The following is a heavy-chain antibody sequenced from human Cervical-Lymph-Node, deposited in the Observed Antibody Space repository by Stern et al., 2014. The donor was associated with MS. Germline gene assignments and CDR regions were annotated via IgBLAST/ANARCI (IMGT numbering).Heavy chain of an antibody. CDR3: ARVGGRRQLSD. J-gene: IGHJ4*02. Sequence: QVQLQESGPGLVKPSETLSLTCTVSGGSIIPYSWTWIRQTPGKGLEWIGDLYHNGTTKNNPSLNSRVTIVVDTSKNHFSLRLSSVTAADTGLYFCARVGGRRQLSDWGQGILVTVSS. D-gene: IGHD3-16*01. V-gene: IGHV4-59*12. CDR1: GGSIIPYS. CDR2: LYHNGTT.